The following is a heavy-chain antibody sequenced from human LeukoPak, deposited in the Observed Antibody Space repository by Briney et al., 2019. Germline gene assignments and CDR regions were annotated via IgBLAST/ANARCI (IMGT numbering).Heavy chain of an antibody. CDR3: AIVGGGGQQLVDY. D-gene: IGHD6-13*01. CDR2: IYHTGST. Sequence: PSETLSLPCIASGGSISGGGYYWSWIRQPPGEGMEWIGYIYHTGSTYYNPSLKSRVTISADRSKNQFSLKLTSVTAADTAVYYCAIVGGGGQQLVDYWGQGTLVTVSS. J-gene: IGHJ4*02. CDR1: GGSISGGGYY. V-gene: IGHV4-30-2*01.